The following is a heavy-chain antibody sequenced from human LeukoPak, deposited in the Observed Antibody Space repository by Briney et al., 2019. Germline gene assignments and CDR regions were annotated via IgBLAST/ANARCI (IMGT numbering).Heavy chain of an antibody. D-gene: IGHD2-2*01. V-gene: IGHV4-39*07. Sequence: SETLSLTCTVSGGSISSSSYYWGWIRQPPGKGLEWIGSIYYSGSTYYNPSLKSRVTISVDTSKNQFSLKLSSVTAADTAVYYCASYALDCSSTSCYAGFDYWGQGTLVTVSS. CDR2: IYYSGST. CDR3: ASYALDCSSTSCYAGFDY. CDR1: GGSISSSSYY. J-gene: IGHJ4*02.